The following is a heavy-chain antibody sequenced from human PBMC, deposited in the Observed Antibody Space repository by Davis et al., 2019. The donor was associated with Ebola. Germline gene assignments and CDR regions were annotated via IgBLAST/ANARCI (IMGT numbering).Heavy chain of an antibody. J-gene: IGHJ3*02. V-gene: IGHV3-20*04. D-gene: IGHD2-2*01. CDR2: SNWNGGSA. CDR1: GFTFEDYD. Sequence: PGGSLRLSCAASGFTFEDYDMSWVRQGPGKGLEWVSGSNWNGGSASYADSVKGRFTISRDNAKKSLYLQMHSLRAEDTAFYYCARGGGSSTSRLRPFDIWGQGTMVTVSS. CDR3: ARGGGSSTSRLRPFDI.